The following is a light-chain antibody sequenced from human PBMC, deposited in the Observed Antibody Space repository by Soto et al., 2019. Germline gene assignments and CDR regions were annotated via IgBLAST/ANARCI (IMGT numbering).Light chain of an antibody. V-gene: IGKV3-20*01. CDR2: GAS. J-gene: IGKJ2*01. Sequence: EIVLTQSPGTLSLSPGERATLSCRASQIVSDSYLAWYQQKPGQGPRLLIYGASSRATGIPDRFSGSGSGTDFTLTISRLEPEDFEVYYCQQYGSGPYTFGQGTKLEIK. CDR1: QIVSDSY. CDR3: QQYGSGPYT.